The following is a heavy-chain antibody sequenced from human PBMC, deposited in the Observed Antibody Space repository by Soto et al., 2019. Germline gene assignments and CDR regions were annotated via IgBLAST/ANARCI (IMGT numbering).Heavy chain of an antibody. V-gene: IGHV4-38-2*01. J-gene: IGHJ6*02. CDR3: GRVYCTTTSCFLNGVDI. D-gene: IGHD2-2*01. CDR1: GYSISTGYS. CDR2: IYHSGNT. Sequence: SETLSLTCAVFGYSISTGYSWVWIRQPPGKGLEWLGNIYHSGNTYYNPSLKSRITISIDTAKNHLSLNLASVTATDTAMYFCGRVYCTTTSCFLNGVDIWGQGTTVTVS.